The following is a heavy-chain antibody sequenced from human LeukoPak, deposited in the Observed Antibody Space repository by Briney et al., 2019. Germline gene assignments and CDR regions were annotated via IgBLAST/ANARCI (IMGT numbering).Heavy chain of an antibody. Sequence: GGSLRLSCAASGFTFSSYGMHWVRQAPGKGLEWVAFIRYDGSNKYYADSVKGRFTISRVNSKNTLYLQMNSLRAEDTAVYYCARDRVPSSSWWEDYYYGMDVWGQGTTVTVSS. CDR1: GFTFSSYG. CDR3: ARDRVPSSSWWEDYYYGMDV. CDR2: IRYDGSNK. V-gene: IGHV3-30*02. D-gene: IGHD6-13*01. J-gene: IGHJ6*02.